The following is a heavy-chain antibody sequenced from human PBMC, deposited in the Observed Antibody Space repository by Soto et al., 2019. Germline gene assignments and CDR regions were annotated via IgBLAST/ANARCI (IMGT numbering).Heavy chain of an antibody. Sequence: PGWALRLSCAASGFKFSNYAMSWVRQAPGKGLEWVSLISATGGGTYYADSVKGRFTISRDNSHNTLYLQVHSLTAEDTAVYYCAKDRRAGGNSAFYFDFWGQGAQVTFSS. CDR1: GFKFSNYA. CDR3: AKDRRAGGNSAFYFDF. CDR2: ISATGGGT. J-gene: IGHJ4*02. V-gene: IGHV3-23*01. D-gene: IGHD3-16*01.